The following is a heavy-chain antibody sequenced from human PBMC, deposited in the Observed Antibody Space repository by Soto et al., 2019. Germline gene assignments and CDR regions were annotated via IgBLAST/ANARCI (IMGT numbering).Heavy chain of an antibody. CDR1: GFTFSSYG. D-gene: IGHD1-26*01. CDR3: ARDGTDGY. Sequence: PGGSLRLSCAASGFTFSSYGMHWVRQAPGKGLEWVAVISYDGSNKYYADSVKGRFTISRDNSKNTLYLQMNSLRAEDTAVYYCARDGTDGYWGQGTRVTVSS. CDR2: ISYDGSNK. V-gene: IGHV3-30*03. J-gene: IGHJ4*02.